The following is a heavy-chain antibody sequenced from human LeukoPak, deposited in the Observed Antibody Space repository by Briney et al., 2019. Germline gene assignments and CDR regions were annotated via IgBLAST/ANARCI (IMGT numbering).Heavy chain of an antibody. CDR2: ISAYNGNT. Sequence: GASVKVSCKASGYTFTSYGINWVRQAPGQGLEWMGWISAYNGNTNYAQKLQGRVTMTRNTSISTAYMELSSLRSEDTAVYYCARGPVEVAAAGTSWFDPWGQGTLVTVSS. V-gene: IGHV1-8*02. CDR3: ARGPVEVAAAGTSWFDP. D-gene: IGHD6-13*01. J-gene: IGHJ5*02. CDR1: GYTFTSYG.